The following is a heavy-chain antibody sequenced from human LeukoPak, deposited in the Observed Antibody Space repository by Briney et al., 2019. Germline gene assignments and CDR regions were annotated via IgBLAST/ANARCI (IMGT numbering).Heavy chain of an antibody. Sequence: ASVKVSCKASGGTFSSYAISWVRQAPGQGLEWMGIINPSGGSTSYAQKFQGRVTMTRDMSTSTVYMELSSLRSEDTAVYYCARGSHTYYYDSSGYSPEDYWGQGTLVTVSS. CDR2: INPSGGST. CDR1: GGTFSSYA. CDR3: ARGSHTYYYDSSGYSPEDY. J-gene: IGHJ4*01. V-gene: IGHV1-46*01. D-gene: IGHD3-22*01.